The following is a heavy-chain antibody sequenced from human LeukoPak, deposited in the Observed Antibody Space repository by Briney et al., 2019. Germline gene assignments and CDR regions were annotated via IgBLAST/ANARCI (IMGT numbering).Heavy chain of an antibody. CDR3: AGIQLWSWRAFDI. D-gene: IGHD5-18*01. V-gene: IGHV3-48*01. J-gene: IGHJ3*02. CDR1: GFPFTNNP. Sequence: GGSLRLSCVVSGFPFTNNPMNWVRQAPGKGLEWVSYISNDITTTYYAESVKGRFTISRDNARNSLYLQMNSLRVEDTAVYYCAGIQLWSWRAFDIWGQGTMVTVSS. CDR2: ISNDITTT.